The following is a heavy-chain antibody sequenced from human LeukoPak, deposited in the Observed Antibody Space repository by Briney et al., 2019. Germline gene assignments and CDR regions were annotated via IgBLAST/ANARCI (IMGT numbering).Heavy chain of an antibody. D-gene: IGHD3-9*01. J-gene: IGHJ4*02. V-gene: IGHV3-48*04. Sequence: GGSLRLSCAASGFTFSSYSMNWVRQAPGKGLEWISYISRDRSTYADSVKGRFTISRDNAKNSLYLQMNSLRAEDTAVYYCAREVYDVLTGHQHNFDYWGQGTLVTVSS. CDR1: GFTFSSYS. CDR2: ISRDRST. CDR3: AREVYDVLTGHQHNFDY.